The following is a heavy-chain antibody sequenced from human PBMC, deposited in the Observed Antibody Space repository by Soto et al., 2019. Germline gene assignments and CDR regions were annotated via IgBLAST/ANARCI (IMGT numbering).Heavy chain of an antibody. CDR1: GGTFSSYA. CDR3: ARGRYYYGSGSPPRMDV. J-gene: IGHJ6*02. Sequence: QVQLVQSGAEVKKPGSSVKVSCKASGGTFSSYAISWVRQAPGQGLEWMGGIIPIFGTADYAQKFQGRGTITADESTRTAYMELSSLRSEATAVHYCARGRYYYGSGSPPRMDVWGQGTTVTVSS. CDR2: IIPIFGTA. D-gene: IGHD3-10*01. V-gene: IGHV1-69*01.